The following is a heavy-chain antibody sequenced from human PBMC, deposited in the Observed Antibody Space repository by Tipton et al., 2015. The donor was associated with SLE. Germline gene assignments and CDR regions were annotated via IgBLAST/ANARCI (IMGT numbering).Heavy chain of an antibody. Sequence: TLSLTCTVSGGSIRSYYWSWIRQPPGKGLEWIGYIYYSGSTNYNPSLKSRVTISVDTSKNQFSLKLSSVTAADTVVYYCARGGIADPFDYWGQGTLVTVSS. V-gene: IGHV4-59*08. D-gene: IGHD6-13*01. CDR1: GGSIRSYY. CDR2: IYYSGST. CDR3: ARGGIADPFDY. J-gene: IGHJ4*02.